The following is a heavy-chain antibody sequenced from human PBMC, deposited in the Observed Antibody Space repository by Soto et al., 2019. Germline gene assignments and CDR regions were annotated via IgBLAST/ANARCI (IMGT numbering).Heavy chain of an antibody. CDR1: GGSFSGYY. Sequence: QVQLQQWGAGLLKPSETLSLTCAVYGGSFSGYYWSWIRQPPGKGLEWIGEINHSGSTNDNPSLKGRVTISVDTSKNQFSLKLSSVTAADTAVYYCARGGGFGYYDSSGYPWGQGTLVTVSS. D-gene: IGHD3-22*01. CDR3: ARGGGFGYYDSSGYP. J-gene: IGHJ5*02. CDR2: INHSGST. V-gene: IGHV4-34*01.